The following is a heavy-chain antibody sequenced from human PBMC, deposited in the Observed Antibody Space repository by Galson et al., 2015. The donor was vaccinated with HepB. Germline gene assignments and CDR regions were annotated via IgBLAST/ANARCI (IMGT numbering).Heavy chain of an antibody. CDR3: AKDRVAAAPTPYYFDS. V-gene: IGHV3-23*01. Sequence: SLRLSCAASGFTFSQYAMTWVRQAPGKGLEWVATITGSGDNTFYAESVKGRFTISRDNSKNTVYLQMNSLRAEDTAVFFCAKDRVAAAPTPYYFDSWGQGILVTVSS. CDR1: GFTFSQYA. D-gene: IGHD6-25*01. J-gene: IGHJ4*02. CDR2: ITGSGDNT.